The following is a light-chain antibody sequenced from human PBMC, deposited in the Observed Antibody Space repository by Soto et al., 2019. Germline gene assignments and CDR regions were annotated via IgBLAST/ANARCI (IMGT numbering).Light chain of an antibody. J-gene: IGKJ4*01. V-gene: IGKV3-20*01. CDR3: QQYGSSPRT. Sequence: EIVLTQSPGTLSLSPGQRATLSCRTSQTLTSSYLAWYQQKPGQAPRLLIYDASSRATGIPDRFSGGGSGTDFTLTISRLEPEDFAVYYCQQYGSSPRTFGGGTKVDIK. CDR1: QTLTSSY. CDR2: DAS.